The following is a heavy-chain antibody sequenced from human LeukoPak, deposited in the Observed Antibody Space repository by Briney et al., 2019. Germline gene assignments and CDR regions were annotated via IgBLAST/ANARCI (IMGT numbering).Heavy chain of an antibody. V-gene: IGHV4-39*01. J-gene: IGHJ6*03. CDR1: GGSISSSSYY. CDR3: ARQRADYFYHYLDV. Sequence: ETLSLTCTVSGGSISSSSYYWDWLRQPQGTGLEWVGNVYYGGNTFYNSSLESRVTISVDMSKNQFSLKLTSLTAADTAVYYCARQRADYFYHYLDVWGKGTSVTVSS. CDR2: VYYGGNT.